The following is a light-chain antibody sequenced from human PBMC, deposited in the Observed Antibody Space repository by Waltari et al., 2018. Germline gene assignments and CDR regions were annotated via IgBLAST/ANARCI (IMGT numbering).Light chain of an antibody. Sequence: IQFTQSPSSLSTSLGDRVTITCRASQGINTYLAWYQQKSGKAPKLLIYAASTLQSGVPSRFSGSGSGTDFTLTISSLQPEDFATYYCQQLATYPITSGQGTRLEIK. V-gene: IGKV1-9*01. CDR1: QGINTY. CDR3: QQLATYPIT. CDR2: AAS. J-gene: IGKJ5*01.